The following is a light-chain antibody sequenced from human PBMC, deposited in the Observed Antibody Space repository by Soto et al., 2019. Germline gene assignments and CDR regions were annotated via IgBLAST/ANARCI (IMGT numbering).Light chain of an antibody. CDR1: QTVAKNY. Sequence: EIVLTQSPGTLSLSPGERATLSCRASQTVAKNYLAWYQQEPGQAPRLLIYGASSRATGIPDRFSGSGSGTDFTLTISRLEPEDFAVYYCHQYASYPQTFGQGTKVAIK. V-gene: IGKV3-20*01. CDR2: GAS. J-gene: IGKJ1*01. CDR3: HQYASYPQT.